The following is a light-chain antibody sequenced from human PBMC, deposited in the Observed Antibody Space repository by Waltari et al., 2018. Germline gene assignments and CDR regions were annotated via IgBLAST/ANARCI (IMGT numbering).Light chain of an antibody. CDR3: QQSYSTPLT. V-gene: IGKV1-39*01. CDR2: AAS. Sequence: TCRARQIISSYLNWYQQKPGKAPKLLIYAASILQSGVPSRFSGSGSGTDFTLTISSLQPEDFATYYCQQSYSTPLTFGGGTKVEIK. J-gene: IGKJ4*01. CDR1: QIISSY.